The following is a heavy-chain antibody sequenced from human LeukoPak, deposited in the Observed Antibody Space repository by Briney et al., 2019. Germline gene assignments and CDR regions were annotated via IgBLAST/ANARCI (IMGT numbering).Heavy chain of an antibody. J-gene: IGHJ5*02. CDR2: IYYSGST. CDR3: ARDPSYSNYGNWFDP. Sequence: PSETLSLTCTVSGGSISSYYWSWIRQPPGKGLEWIGYIYYSGSTNYNPSLKSRVTISVDTSKNQFSLKLSSVTAADTAVYYCARDPSYSNYGNWFDPWGQGTLVTVSS. V-gene: IGHV4-59*01. D-gene: IGHD4-11*01. CDR1: GGSISSYY.